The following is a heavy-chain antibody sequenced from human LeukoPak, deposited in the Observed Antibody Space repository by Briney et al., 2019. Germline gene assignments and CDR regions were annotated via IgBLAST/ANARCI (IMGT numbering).Heavy chain of an antibody. V-gene: IGHV3-21*06. D-gene: IGHD3-22*01. J-gene: IGHJ4*02. CDR1: GFTFSSYA. Sequence: PGGSLRLSCAASGFTFSSYAMNWVRQAPGKGLEWVSSISGSSTYIYYADSGKGRFTISRDNAKNSVFLQINNLRAEDTAIYYCARRGYYDSSGYDYWGQGTLVTVSS. CDR3: ARRGYYDSSGYDY. CDR2: ISGSSTYI.